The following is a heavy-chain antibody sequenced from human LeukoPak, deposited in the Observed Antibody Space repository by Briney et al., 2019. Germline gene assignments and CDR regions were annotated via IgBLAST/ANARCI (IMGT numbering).Heavy chain of an antibody. Sequence: ASVKVSCKASGYTFTDYYIHWVRQAPGQGLEWMGRINPNSGDTIHAQKFQGRVTMTRDTSISTAYIEMSRLRSDDTALYYCTRLSAHDAFDIWGQGTMVTASS. CDR3: TRLSAHDAFDI. CDR1: GYTFTDYY. CDR2: INPNSGDT. J-gene: IGHJ3*02. V-gene: IGHV1-2*06.